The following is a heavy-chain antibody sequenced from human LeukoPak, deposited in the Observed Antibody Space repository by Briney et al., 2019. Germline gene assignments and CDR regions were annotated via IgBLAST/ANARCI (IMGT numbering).Heavy chain of an antibody. CDR3: ARPIAAAGTKGPNWFDP. CDR2: INTNTGNP. CDR1: GYTFTSYA. J-gene: IGHJ5*02. V-gene: IGHV7-4-1*02. D-gene: IGHD6-13*01. Sequence: ASVKVSCKASGYTFTSYAMNWVRQAPGQGLEWMGWINTNTGNPTYAQGFTGRFAFSLDTSVSTAYLQISSLKAEDTAVYYCARPIAAAGTKGPNWFDPWGQGTLVTVSS.